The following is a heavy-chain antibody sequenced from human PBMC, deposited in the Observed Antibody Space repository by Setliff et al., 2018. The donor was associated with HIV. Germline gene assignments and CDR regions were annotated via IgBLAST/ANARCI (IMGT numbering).Heavy chain of an antibody. D-gene: IGHD3-10*01. J-gene: IGHJ6*03. Sequence: PSETLSLTCNVSGASISSGTFYWTWIRQPAGKGLEWIGHISTRGTTNYNPSLKSRVTMSADTSKNQFSLKLSSVTAADTAVYYCARPGRASYYYYMDVWGKGTTVTVSS. V-gene: IGHV4-61*09. CDR3: ARPGRASYYYYMDV. CDR2: ISTRGTT. CDR1: GASISSGTFY.